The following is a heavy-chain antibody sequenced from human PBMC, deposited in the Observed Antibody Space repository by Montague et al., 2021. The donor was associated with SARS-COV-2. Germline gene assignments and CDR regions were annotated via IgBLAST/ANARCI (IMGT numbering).Heavy chain of an antibody. Sequence: SETLSLTCTVSGGSISSSSYYWGWIRQPPGKGLEWIGSIYYSGTTFYNPSLRSRVTMSVDTSKNQFSLRLSSVTAADTAVFYCASEDAGDGYFDLWGRGTLVTVSS. CDR1: GGSISSSSYY. J-gene: IGHJ2*01. CDR3: ASEDAGDGYFDL. D-gene: IGHD1-1*01. CDR2: IYYSGTT. V-gene: IGHV4-39*01.